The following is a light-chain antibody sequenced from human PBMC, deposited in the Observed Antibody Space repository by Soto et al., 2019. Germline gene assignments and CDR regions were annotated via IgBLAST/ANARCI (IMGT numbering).Light chain of an antibody. Sequence: EIVLTQSPATLSLSPGERATLSCRASQSLSSYLAWYQQKRGQAPRLLIYDASKRATGIPARFSGSGSGTDFTLSISSLEPEDFAVYYCQQRSDCPLTFGGGTKVE. CDR1: QSLSSY. V-gene: IGKV3-11*01. J-gene: IGKJ4*01. CDR3: QQRSDCPLT. CDR2: DAS.